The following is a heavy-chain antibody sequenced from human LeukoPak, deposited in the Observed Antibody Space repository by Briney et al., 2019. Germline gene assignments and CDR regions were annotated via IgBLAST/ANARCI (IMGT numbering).Heavy chain of an antibody. J-gene: IGHJ4*02. V-gene: IGHV3-30*02. CDR3: AKPFPYSGSFFVDY. CDR2: IRYDGNDK. CDR1: GFSFSSYG. D-gene: IGHD1-26*01. Sequence: PGGSLRLSCAASGFSFSSYGMHWVRQAPGKGLEWVAFIRYDGNDKHFADSVKGRFSVSRDNSKNTLYLQTSTLRAEDTAVYYCAKPFPYSGSFFVDYWGQGTLVTDSS.